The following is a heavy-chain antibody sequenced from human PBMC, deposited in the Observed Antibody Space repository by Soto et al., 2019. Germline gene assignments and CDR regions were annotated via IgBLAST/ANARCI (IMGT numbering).Heavy chain of an antibody. V-gene: IGHV4-31*03. CDR2: MSYSGTT. CDR3: ARYCSGGTCQYAFDI. J-gene: IGHJ3*02. CDR1: GGSISSGNYY. Sequence: LSLTCTVSGGSISSGNYYWSWIRQHPGKGLEWIAYMSYSGTTYYNPSLKTRVIISLDTSTNQFSLKLSSVTASDTAVYFCARYCSGGTCQYAFDIWGQGTMVTVSS. D-gene: IGHD2-15*01.